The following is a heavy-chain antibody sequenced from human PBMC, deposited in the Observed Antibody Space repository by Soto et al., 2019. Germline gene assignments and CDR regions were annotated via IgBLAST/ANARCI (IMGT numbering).Heavy chain of an antibody. J-gene: IGHJ6*02. V-gene: IGHV3-48*03. CDR2: ISSSGSTI. CDR1: GFTFSSYE. D-gene: IGHD2-15*01. Sequence: PGGSLRLSCAASGFTFSSYEMNWVRQAPGKGLEWVSYISSSGSTIYYADSVKGRFTISIDTSKNSLYLQMNSLRAEDTAVYYCARDVVVVVAATPGSDYYYGMDVWGQGTTVTVSS. CDR3: ARDVVVVVAATPGSDYYYGMDV.